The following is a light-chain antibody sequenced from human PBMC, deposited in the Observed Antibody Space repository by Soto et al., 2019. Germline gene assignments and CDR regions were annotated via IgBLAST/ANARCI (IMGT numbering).Light chain of an antibody. V-gene: IGLV3-1*01. Sequence: SYELTQPPSVSVSPGQTASISCSGDELGDKYVCWYQQKPGQSPVLVIYQXXXRPXGXXXRXXXXXSGNTATLIISGTQAXDXADYYCQAWDFTTANYVFGTGTKLTVL. CDR3: QAWDFTTANYV. J-gene: IGLJ1*01. CDR1: ELGDKY. CDR2: QXX.